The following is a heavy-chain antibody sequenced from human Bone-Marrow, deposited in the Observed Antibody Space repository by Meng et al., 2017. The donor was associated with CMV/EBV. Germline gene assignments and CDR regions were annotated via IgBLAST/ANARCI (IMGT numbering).Heavy chain of an antibody. Sequence: SVKVSCKASGGTFSSHTMSWVRQAPGQGLEWMGSIIPGLGTTNYAQKFQGRVTMTADKSTSTANMELSSMRSEDTAVYYCATGGEMATITGPFDYWGQGTLVTVSS. D-gene: IGHD5-24*01. CDR1: GGTFSSHT. V-gene: IGHV1-69*08. CDR3: ATGGEMATITGPFDY. J-gene: IGHJ4*02. CDR2: IIPGLGTT.